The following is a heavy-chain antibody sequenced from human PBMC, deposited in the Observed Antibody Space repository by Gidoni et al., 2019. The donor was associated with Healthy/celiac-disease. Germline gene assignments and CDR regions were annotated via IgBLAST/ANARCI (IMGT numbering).Heavy chain of an antibody. CDR3: AREQGGYSYDDDAFDI. J-gene: IGHJ3*02. CDR2: TYYRSKWYN. D-gene: IGHD5-18*01. V-gene: IGHV6-1*01. Sequence: NWIRQSPSRGLEWLGRTYYRSKWYNDYAVSVKSRITINPDTSKNQFSLQLSSVTPEDTAVSYCAREQGGYSYDDDAFDIWGQGTMVTVSS.